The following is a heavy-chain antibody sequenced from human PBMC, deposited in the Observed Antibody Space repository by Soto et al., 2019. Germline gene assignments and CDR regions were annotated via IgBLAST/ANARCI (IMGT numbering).Heavy chain of an antibody. Sequence: ASVKFCCKVSGYTLTELSMHWVRQAPGKGLEWMGGFDPEDGETIYAQKFQGRVTMTEDTSTDTAYMELSSLRAEDTAVYYCAKDSSIVVVTKPDYWGQGTLVIVSS. D-gene: IGHD3-22*01. CDR3: AKDSSIVVVTKPDY. CDR1: GYTLTELS. J-gene: IGHJ4*02. V-gene: IGHV1-24*01. CDR2: FDPEDGET.